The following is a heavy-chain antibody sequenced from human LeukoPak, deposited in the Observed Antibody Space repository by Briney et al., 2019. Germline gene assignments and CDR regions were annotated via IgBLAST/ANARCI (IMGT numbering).Heavy chain of an antibody. Sequence: ASVKVSCKASGYTFSNYGISWVRQAPGQGLEWLGWVSACNGNTNYAQKLQGRVTMTTDTSTGIAYMELKSLRSDDTAVYYCARAGGVSFVARWFDPWGQGSLVTVSS. V-gene: IGHV1-18*01. J-gene: IGHJ5*02. CDR1: GYTFSNYG. D-gene: IGHD3-16*01. CDR3: ARAGGVSFVARWFDP. CDR2: VSACNGNT.